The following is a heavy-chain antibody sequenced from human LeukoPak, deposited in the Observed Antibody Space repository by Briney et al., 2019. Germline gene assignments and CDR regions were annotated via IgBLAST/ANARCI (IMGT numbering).Heavy chain of an antibody. CDR1: GYTFISYD. D-gene: IGHD3-10*01. Sequence: ASVKVSCKASGYTFISYDINWVRQATGQGLEWMGWMNPNSGNTGYAQKFQGRVTMTRNTSISTAYMELSSLRSEDTAVYYCARTMVRGVIIGIGYWGQGTLVTVSS. CDR2: MNPNSGNT. J-gene: IGHJ4*02. V-gene: IGHV1-8*01. CDR3: ARTMVRGVIIGIGY.